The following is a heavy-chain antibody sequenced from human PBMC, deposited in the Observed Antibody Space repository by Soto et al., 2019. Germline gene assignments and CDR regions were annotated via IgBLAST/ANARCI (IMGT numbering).Heavy chain of an antibody. CDR2: IGTAGDT. V-gene: IGHV3-13*01. CDR1: GFTFSSYD. CDR3: ARGPPDGPFDI. Sequence: GGSLRLSCAASGFTFSSYDMHWVRQATGKGLEWVSAIGTAGDTYYPGSVKGRFTISRENAKNSLYLQMNSLRAGDTAVYYCARGPPDGPFDIWGQGTMVTVSS. J-gene: IGHJ3*02. D-gene: IGHD2-8*01.